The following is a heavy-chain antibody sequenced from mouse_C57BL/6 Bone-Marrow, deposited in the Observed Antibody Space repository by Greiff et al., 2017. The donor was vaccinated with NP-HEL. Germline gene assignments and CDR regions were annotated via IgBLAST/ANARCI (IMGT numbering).Heavy chain of an antibody. D-gene: IGHD4-1*01. Sequence: VQLQQPGAELVRPGTSVKLSCKASGYTFTSYWMHWVKQRPGQGLEWIGVIDPSVSYTNYNQKFKGKATLTVDTSSSTAYMQLSSLTSEDSAVYYCARETGRIAYWGQGTLVTVSA. CDR2: IDPSVSYT. J-gene: IGHJ3*01. CDR1: GYTFTSYW. V-gene: IGHV1-59*01. CDR3: ARETGRIAY.